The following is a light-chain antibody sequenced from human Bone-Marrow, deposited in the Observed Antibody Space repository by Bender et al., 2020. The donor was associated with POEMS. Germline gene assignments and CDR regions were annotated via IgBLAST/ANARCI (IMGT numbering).Light chain of an antibody. Sequence: SYELTQPPSVSVSPGQTATITCSGDKLGNKYACWYQQKPGQSPILVIYQDTKRPSGIPERFSGSNSGNTATLTITRVEAGDEADYYCQVWDETSDDNWVFGGGTQLTVL. V-gene: IGLV3-1*01. J-gene: IGLJ3*02. CDR3: QVWDETSDDNWV. CDR2: QDT. CDR1: KLGNKY.